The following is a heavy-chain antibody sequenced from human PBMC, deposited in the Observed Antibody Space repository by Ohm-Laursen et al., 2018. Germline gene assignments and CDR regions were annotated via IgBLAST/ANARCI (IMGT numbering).Heavy chain of an antibody. J-gene: IGHJ4*02. CDR3: ARIHYDFWSGYFDY. D-gene: IGHD3-3*01. CDR2: IYTSGST. Sequence: TLSLTCTVSGGSVSSGSYYWSWIRQPAGKGLEWIGRIYTSGSTNYNPSLKSRVTMSVDTSKNQFSLKLSSVTAADTAVYYCARIHYDFWSGYFDYWGQGTLVTVSS. CDR1: GGSVSSGSYY. V-gene: IGHV4-61*02.